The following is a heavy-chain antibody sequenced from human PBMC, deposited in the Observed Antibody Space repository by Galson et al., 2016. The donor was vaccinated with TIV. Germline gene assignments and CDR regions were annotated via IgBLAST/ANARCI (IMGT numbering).Heavy chain of an antibody. CDR3: ASPNYRSGYYGMDV. CDR2: NST. J-gene: IGHJ6*02. Sequence: SVKVSCKASGYTFISHDINWVRQATGQGLEWMGNSTGYAQKFQGRVTMTSNISISTAYMELGSLRSEDTAVYYCASPNYRSGYYGMDVWGQGTTVTVSS. D-gene: IGHD3-22*01. V-gene: IGHV1-8*02. CDR1: GYTFISHD.